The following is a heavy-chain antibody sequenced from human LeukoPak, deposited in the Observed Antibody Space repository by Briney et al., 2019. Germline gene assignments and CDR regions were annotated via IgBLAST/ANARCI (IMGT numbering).Heavy chain of an antibody. J-gene: IGHJ6*02. Sequence: QPGGSLRLSCAASGFTFSSYAMSWVRQAPGKGLEWVSAISGSGGSTYYADSVKGRFTISRDNSKNTLYLQMNSLRAEDTAVYYCAKDGVATISAYYYYYGMDVWGQGTTVTVSS. CDR1: GFTFSSYA. CDR2: ISGSGGST. V-gene: IGHV3-23*01. D-gene: IGHD5-12*01. CDR3: AKDGVATISAYYYYYGMDV.